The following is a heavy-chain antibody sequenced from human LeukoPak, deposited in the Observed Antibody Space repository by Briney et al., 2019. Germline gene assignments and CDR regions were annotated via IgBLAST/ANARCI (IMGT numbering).Heavy chain of an antibody. J-gene: IGHJ4*02. V-gene: IGHV4-34*01. D-gene: IGHD6-19*01. CDR2: INHSGST. Sequence: KASETLSLTCAVYGGSFSGYYWSWIRQPPGKGLEWIGEINHSGSTNYNPSLKSRVTISVDTSKNQFSLKLSSVTAADTAVYYCARGNGVGSGWWHYWGQGTLVTVSS. CDR1: GGSFSGYY. CDR3: ARGNGVGSGWWHY.